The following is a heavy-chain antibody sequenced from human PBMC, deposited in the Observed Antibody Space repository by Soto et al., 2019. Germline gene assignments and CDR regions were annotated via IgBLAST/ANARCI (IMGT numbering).Heavy chain of an antibody. CDR3: ARENCYFCY. J-gene: IGHJ4*02. CDR1: GYTFRNFG. V-gene: IGHV1-18*01. CDR2: ISAYNANA. Sequence: QIQLLQSGAEVKKPGASVKVTCKASGYTFRNFGISWVRQAPGQGLEWMGWISAYNANANYAQKFPGRLTMTGDTSTSTAYMELRSLRSDDTGVYFWARENCYFCYLGQGTLVTVSS.